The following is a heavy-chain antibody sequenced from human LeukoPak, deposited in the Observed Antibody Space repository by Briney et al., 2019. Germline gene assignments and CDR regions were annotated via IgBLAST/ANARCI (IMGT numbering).Heavy chain of an antibody. CDR2: INHSGST. CDR3: ASPCSSTSCYGIFDY. D-gene: IGHD2-2*01. J-gene: IGHJ4*02. CDR1: GGSFSGYY. Sequence: SETLSLTCAVYGGSFSGYYWSWIRQPPGKGLEWIGEINHSGSTNYNPSLKSRVTISVDTSKNQYSLKLSSVTAADTAVYYCASPCSSTSCYGIFDYWGQGTLVTVSS. V-gene: IGHV4-34*01.